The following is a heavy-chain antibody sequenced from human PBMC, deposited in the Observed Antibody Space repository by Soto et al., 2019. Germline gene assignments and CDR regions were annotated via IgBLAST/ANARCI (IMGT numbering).Heavy chain of an antibody. CDR3: ARQSCSSTSCRGGDYYYYGMDV. D-gene: IGHD2-2*01. CDR1: GYSFTSYW. CDR2: IDPSDSYT. V-gene: IGHV5-10-1*01. Sequence: GESLKISCKGSGYSFTSYWISWVRQMPGKGLEWMGRIDPSDSYTNYSPSFQGHVTISADKSISTAYLQWSSLKASDTAMYYCARQSCSSTSCRGGDYYYYGMDVWGQGTTVTVSS. J-gene: IGHJ6*02.